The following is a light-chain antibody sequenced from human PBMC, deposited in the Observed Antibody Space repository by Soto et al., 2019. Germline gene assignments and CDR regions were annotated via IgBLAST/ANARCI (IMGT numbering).Light chain of an antibody. V-gene: IGKV1-39*01. J-gene: IGKJ1*01. CDR1: QSISSY. Sequence: DIQMTQSPSSLSASVGDRVTITCRASQSISSYLNWYQQKPGKAPNLLIYATSSLQSGVPSRFSGSGSGTDFTLTIGPLQPEDFATYYCKQRYSTRWPFGQGTNVDIK. CDR3: KQRYSTRWP. CDR2: ATS.